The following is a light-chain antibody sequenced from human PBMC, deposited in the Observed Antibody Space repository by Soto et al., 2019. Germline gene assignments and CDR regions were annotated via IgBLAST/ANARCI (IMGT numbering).Light chain of an antibody. CDR1: QGIRSN. Sequence: DIQLTQSPSFLSTSIGDRVTITCRASQGIRSNLAWYQQKPGKAPKLLIYAASTLQSGVPSRFSGSGSGTEFTLTISSLQPDDFATFYCQQYNTYSRTFGQGTKVEVK. V-gene: IGKV1-9*01. CDR2: AAS. CDR3: QQYNTYSRT. J-gene: IGKJ1*01.